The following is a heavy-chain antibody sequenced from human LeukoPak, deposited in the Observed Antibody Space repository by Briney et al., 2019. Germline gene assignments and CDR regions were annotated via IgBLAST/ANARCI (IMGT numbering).Heavy chain of an antibody. Sequence: GVSVKVSCKASGYTFTDYYMHWVRQAPGQGLEWMGWINPNTGGTNYAQKFQGRVTMTRDTSISTPYMELSWLRSDDTAVYYCARALYTSRSYLATFSPTNFDYWGQGTLVTVSS. J-gene: IGHJ4*02. CDR1: GYTFTDYY. CDR2: INPNTGGT. CDR3: ARALYTSRSYLATFSPTNFDY. D-gene: IGHD6-13*01. V-gene: IGHV1-2*02.